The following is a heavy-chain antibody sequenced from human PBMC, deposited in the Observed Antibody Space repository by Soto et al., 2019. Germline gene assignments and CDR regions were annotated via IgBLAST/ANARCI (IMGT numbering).Heavy chain of an antibody. Sequence: QVQLVQSGAEVKKPGASVKVSCKASGYTFSSYGISRVRQAPGQGLEWMGWINPNNGNTNYAQKVQGRVTMTTDTTTSTAYMELRSLISDDTAMYFCARGGPGAPFDYWGQGIPGTVSS. D-gene: IGHD1-26*01. CDR3: ARGGPGAPFDY. J-gene: IGHJ4*02. CDR1: GYTFSSYG. CDR2: INPNNGNT. V-gene: IGHV1-18*01.